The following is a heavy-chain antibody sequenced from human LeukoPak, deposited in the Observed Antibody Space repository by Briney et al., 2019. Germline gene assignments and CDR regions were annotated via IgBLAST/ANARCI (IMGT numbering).Heavy chain of an antibody. J-gene: IGHJ4*02. V-gene: IGHV4-61*09. Sequence: SETLSFTCTVSGGSISSGSHYWSWIRQPAGKGLDWVGHIYPSGRTNYNPSLTGRVTIAIDTSKNQFSLKLSSVTAADSAVYFCAREGQQLVPPLDSWGQGTLVTVSS. CDR2: IYPSGRT. D-gene: IGHD6-6*01. CDR3: AREGQQLVPPLDS. CDR1: GGSISSGSHY.